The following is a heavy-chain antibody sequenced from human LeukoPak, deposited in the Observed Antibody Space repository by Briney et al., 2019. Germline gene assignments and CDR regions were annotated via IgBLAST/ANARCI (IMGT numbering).Heavy chain of an antibody. CDR2: IGSSET. V-gene: IGHV3-23*01. Sequence: GGSLRLSCAASGFNFNIFAMSWVRQSPGKGLAWVSTIGSSETYYADSVKGRFTISRDNSKNRLYLQMNSVRADDTAVYYCAKDSFDHNGIYDAFDIWGQGTLVTVSS. D-gene: IGHD1-1*01. J-gene: IGHJ3*02. CDR3: AKDSFDHNGIYDAFDI. CDR1: GFNFNIFA.